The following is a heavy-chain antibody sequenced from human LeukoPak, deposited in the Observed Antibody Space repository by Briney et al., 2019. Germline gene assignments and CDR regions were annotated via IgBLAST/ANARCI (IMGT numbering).Heavy chain of an antibody. CDR2: ISSSGSTI. CDR3: ARLNVPADEYYFDY. V-gene: IGHV3-11*04. CDR1: GFIFGDYY. J-gene: IGHJ4*02. D-gene: IGHD2-2*01. Sequence: GGSLRLSCAASGFIFGDYYMSWIRQSPGKGLEWHSYISSSGSTIHYGDPVKGRFTISRDNAKNSLYLQMISLRAEDTAVYYCARLNVPADEYYFDYWGQGILVTVSS.